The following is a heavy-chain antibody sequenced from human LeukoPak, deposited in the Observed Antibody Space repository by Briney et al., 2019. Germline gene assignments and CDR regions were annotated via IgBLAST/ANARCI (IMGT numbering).Heavy chain of an antibody. CDR2: INHSGST. V-gene: IGHV4-34*01. J-gene: IGHJ4*02. CDR3: ARARYDCSGGFDY. CDR1: GGSFSGYY. D-gene: IGHD3-22*01. Sequence: PSETLSLTCAVYGGSFSGYYWSWIRQPPGKGLEWIGEINHSGSTNYNPSLKSRVTISVDTSKNQFSLKLSSVTAADTAVYYCARARYDCSGGFDYWGQGTLVTVSS.